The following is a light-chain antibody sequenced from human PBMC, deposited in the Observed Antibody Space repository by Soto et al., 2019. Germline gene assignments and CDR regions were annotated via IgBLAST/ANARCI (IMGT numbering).Light chain of an antibody. V-gene: IGLV7-43*01. Sequence: QAVVTQEPSLTVSPGGTVTLTWASSTGAVTSDHYPNWFQQKAGQAPRALISRTSNKHSWTPARFSGSLLGGKAALTLSGVQPEDEAEYYCLLYYGGAHLGVFGGGTKLTVL. CDR3: LLYYGGAHLGV. J-gene: IGLJ2*01. CDR2: RTS. CDR1: TGAVTSDHY.